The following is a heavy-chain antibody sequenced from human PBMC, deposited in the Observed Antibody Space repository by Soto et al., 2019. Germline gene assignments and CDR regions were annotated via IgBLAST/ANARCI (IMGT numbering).Heavy chain of an antibody. CDR2: ISHDGTNK. Sequence: GGSLRLSCEVSGFTFSAYGMHWVRQAPGKGLEWVAAISHDGTNKNYGDSVKGRFTISRDNSMNTLYLQMNTLRAEDTAIYYCAKVSSSWYAGFFDLWGQGTLVTVSS. J-gene: IGHJ4*02. CDR3: AKVSSSWYAGFFDL. CDR1: GFTFSAYG. V-gene: IGHV3-30*18. D-gene: IGHD6-13*01.